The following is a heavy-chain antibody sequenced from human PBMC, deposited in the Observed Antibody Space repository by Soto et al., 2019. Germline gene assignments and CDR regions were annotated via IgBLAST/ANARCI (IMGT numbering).Heavy chain of an antibody. V-gene: IGHV1-8*01. CDR3: ARMATFGSLNWFDP. CDR2: MNPGSGDT. J-gene: IGHJ5*02. Sequence: ASVKVSCKASGYSFTNNDVTWVRQATGQGLEWMGWMNPGSGDTGYAQKFQGRVTMTRDISIATAYMELSSLRSDDTAIYYCARMATFGSLNWFDPWGQGTLVTVPQ. CDR1: GYSFTNND. D-gene: IGHD3-16*01.